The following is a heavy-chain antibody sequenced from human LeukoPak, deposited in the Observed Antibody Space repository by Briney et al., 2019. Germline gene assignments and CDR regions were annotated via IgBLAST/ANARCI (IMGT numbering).Heavy chain of an antibody. CDR3: ARGGDTSGYYYFEYFHH. CDR1: GYSISSGYY. V-gene: IGHV4-38-2*02. J-gene: IGHJ1*01. Sequence: TSETLSLTCTVSGYSISSGYYWGWIRQPPGKGLEWIGSIYHSGSTYYNPSLKSRVTISVDTSKNHFSLKLSSVTAADTAVYYCARGGDTSGYYYFEYFHHWGQGTLVAVSS. D-gene: IGHD3-22*01. CDR2: IYHSGST.